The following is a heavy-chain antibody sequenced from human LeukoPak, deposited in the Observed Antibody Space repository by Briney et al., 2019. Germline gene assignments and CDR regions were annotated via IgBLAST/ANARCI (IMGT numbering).Heavy chain of an antibody. J-gene: IGHJ4*02. V-gene: IGHV3-30*04. D-gene: IGHD3-10*01. CDR3: ARSGGSGSYHLCYFDC. CDR1: GFTFTNYA. Sequence: PGGSLRLSCEASGFTFTNYAMHWVRQAPGKGLEWVAVVSYDGTNKYYADSVKGRFTISRDNSKNTLYLQVNSLRDEDTAVYYCARSGGSGSYHLCYFDCWGQGTLVTVSS. CDR2: VSYDGTNK.